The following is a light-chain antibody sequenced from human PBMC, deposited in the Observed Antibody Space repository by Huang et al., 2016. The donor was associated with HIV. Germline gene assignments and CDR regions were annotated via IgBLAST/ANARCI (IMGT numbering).Light chain of an antibody. CDR3: QQYNNWPYT. CDR1: QSVGSK. J-gene: IGKJ2*01. V-gene: IGKV3-15*01. Sequence: DTVMTQTPATLSVSPGARATLSCRASQSVGSKLAWFQQKPGQAPRLLIHGASTRATGIPARCSGSGSGTEFTLTISSLQSEDFAVYYCQQYNNWPYTFGQGPSWRSN. CDR2: GAS.